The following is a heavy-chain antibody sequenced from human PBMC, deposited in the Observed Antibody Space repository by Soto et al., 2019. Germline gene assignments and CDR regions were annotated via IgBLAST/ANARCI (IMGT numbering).Heavy chain of an antibody. Sequence: EVQLVESGGGLVLPGGSLRLSCAASGFTFSRYWMHWVRQAPGKGLVWVSRISSYGSDTHYADSVKGRFTISRENAKNTLYLQMNSLSADDTAVYYCASNYAYAEGYYWYGINVWSQGTTVTVSS. D-gene: IGHD3-16*01. CDR3: ASNYAYAEGYYWYGINV. J-gene: IGHJ6*02. V-gene: IGHV3-74*01. CDR2: ISSYGSDT. CDR1: GFTFSRYW.